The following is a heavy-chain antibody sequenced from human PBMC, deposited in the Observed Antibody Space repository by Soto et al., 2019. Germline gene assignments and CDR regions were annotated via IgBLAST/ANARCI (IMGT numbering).Heavy chain of an antibody. J-gene: IGHJ4*02. D-gene: IGHD5-18*01. CDR3: ARHGYSYAEYYFDY. CDR1: GGSISSSSYY. CDR2: IYYSGST. V-gene: IGHV4-39*01. Sequence: SETLSLTCTVSGGSISSSSYYWGWIRQPPGKGLEWIGSIYYSGSTYYNPSLKSRVTISVDTSKNQFSLKLSSVTAADTAVYYCARHGYSYAEYYFDYWGQGTLVTVS.